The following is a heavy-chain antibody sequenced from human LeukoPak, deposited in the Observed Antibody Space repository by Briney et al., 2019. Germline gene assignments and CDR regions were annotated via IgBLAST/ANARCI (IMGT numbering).Heavy chain of an antibody. CDR2: INPSSGYT. CDR1: GYTFTSFY. V-gene: IGHV1-46*01. Sequence: ASVKVSCKASGYTFTSFYIHWVRQAPGQGLEWMGIINPSSGYTTYARNFQGRVTMTRDTSTNTVYMELSSLRSEDTAVYYCARDFTGGGSSWSNNWFDPWGQGTLVTVSS. D-gene: IGHD6-13*01. CDR3: ARDFTGGGSSWSNNWFDP. J-gene: IGHJ5*02.